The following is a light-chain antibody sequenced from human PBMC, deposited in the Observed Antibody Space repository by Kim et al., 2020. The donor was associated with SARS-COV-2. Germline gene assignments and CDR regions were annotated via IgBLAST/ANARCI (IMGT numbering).Light chain of an antibody. J-gene: IGLJ2*01. Sequence: QGKTASITGGGDIMGVKSVVWYQQKPGQAPVVVIHYDSDRPSGIPERFSGSNSGNTANLTITGVEAGDEADYYCQVWDNSRVHLVFGGGTQLTVL. CDR3: QVWDNSRVHLV. CDR1: IMGVKS. CDR2: YDS. V-gene: IGLV3-21*04.